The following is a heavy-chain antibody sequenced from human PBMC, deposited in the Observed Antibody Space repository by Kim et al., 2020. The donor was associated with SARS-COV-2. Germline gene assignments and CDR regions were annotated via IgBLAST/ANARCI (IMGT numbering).Heavy chain of an antibody. CDR1: GGSISSYY. Sequence: SETLSLTCTVSGGSISSYYWSWIRQPPGKGLEWIGYIYYSGSTNYNPSLKSRVTISVDTSKNQFSLKLSSVTAADTAVYYCARVGGSGGSFNYYFDYWGQGTLVTVSS. D-gene: IGHD2-15*01. CDR2: IYYSGST. V-gene: IGHV4-59*13. J-gene: IGHJ4*02. CDR3: ARVGGSGGSFNYYFDY.